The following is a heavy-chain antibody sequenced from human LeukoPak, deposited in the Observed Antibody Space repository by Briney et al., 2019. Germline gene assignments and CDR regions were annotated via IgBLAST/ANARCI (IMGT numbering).Heavy chain of an antibody. Sequence: GGSLRLSCAASGFTFSSYAMHWVRQAPGKGLEYVSAISSNGGSTYYADSVKGRFTISRDNSKNTLYLQMGSLRAEDTAVYYCARGAPYSSSWYLYYDSSGPDYWGQGTLVTVSS. CDR3: ARGAPYSSSWYLYYDSSGPDY. J-gene: IGHJ4*02. V-gene: IGHV3-64*02. CDR1: GFTFSSYA. D-gene: IGHD3-22*01. CDR2: ISSNGGST.